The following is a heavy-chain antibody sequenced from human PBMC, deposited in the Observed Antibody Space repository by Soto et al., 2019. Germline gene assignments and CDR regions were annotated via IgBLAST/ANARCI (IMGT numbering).Heavy chain of an antibody. D-gene: IGHD2-21*01. J-gene: IGHJ4*02. V-gene: IGHV4-31*03. CDR1: GGSISSGGYY. CDR3: ARGVIH. CDR2: IYYSGST. Sequence: QVQLQESGPGLVKPSQTLSLTCTVSGGSISSGGYYWSWIRQHPGKGLEWIGYIYYSGSTYYNPSLERRVTITEDTSKNHCSLKLSSVTSADTAVYYWARGVIHLGQGTLVTGSS.